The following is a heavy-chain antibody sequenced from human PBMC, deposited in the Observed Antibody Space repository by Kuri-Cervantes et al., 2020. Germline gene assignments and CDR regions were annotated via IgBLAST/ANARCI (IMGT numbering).Heavy chain of an antibody. CDR1: DDSISSSNYC. CDR2: IYYSGST. V-gene: IGHV4-39*07. J-gene: IGHJ4*02. D-gene: IGHD3-22*01. Sequence: GSLRLSCSVSDDSISSSNYCWGWIRQPPGKGPEWIGAIYYSGSTNYNPSLKSRVTISVDTSKNQFSLKLSSVTAADTAVYYCARVYDSSGYYLNYWGQGTLVTVSS. CDR3: ARVYDSSGYYLNY.